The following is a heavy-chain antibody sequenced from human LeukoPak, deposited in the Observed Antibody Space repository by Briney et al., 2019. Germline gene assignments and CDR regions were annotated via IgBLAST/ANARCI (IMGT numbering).Heavy chain of an antibody. D-gene: IGHD6-13*01. V-gene: IGHV3-23*01. Sequence: GGSLRLSCSASGFTFSSYVMSWVRQAPGKGLEWVSASSGSGGSTDYADYVKGRYTISRDNSKNTLYLQMNSLRAEDTAVYYGAKGPYSSSWSDYWGQGTLVTVSS. CDR3: AKGPYSSSWSDY. CDR2: SSGSGGST. CDR1: GFTFSSYV. J-gene: IGHJ4*02.